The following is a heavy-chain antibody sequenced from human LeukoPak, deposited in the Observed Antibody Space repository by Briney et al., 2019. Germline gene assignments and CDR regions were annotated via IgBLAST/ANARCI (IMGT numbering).Heavy chain of an antibody. Sequence: GTSLRLSCAASGFTFINYGMHWVRQAPGKGLDWVAVIWYEGSYKSYADSVKGRFTISRDNAKNTLYLQMNSLRAEDTAVYYCAKVVQYTAATGTGLDYWGQGTLVTVSS. CDR3: AKVVQYTAATGTGLDY. CDR2: IWYEGSYK. J-gene: IGHJ4*02. CDR1: GFTFINYG. V-gene: IGHV3-33*06. D-gene: IGHD6-13*01.